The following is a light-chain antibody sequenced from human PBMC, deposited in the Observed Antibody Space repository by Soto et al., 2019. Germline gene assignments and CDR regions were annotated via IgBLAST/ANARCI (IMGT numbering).Light chain of an antibody. CDR2: DVT. CDR1: SSDVGGFEY. J-gene: IGLJ3*02. V-gene: IGLV2-14*01. Sequence: QSALSQPASVSGSPGQSITISCTGTSSDVGGFEYVSWYQHQPGKAPKLIIYDVTKRPSGVSNRFSGSKSGNTASLTISGIQAEDEGDYYCSSFTSTNTWVFGGGTKLTVL. CDR3: SSFTSTNTWV.